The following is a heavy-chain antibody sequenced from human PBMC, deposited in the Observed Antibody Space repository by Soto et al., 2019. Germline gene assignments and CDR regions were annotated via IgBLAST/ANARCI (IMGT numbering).Heavy chain of an antibody. CDR1: GGSISSYY. V-gene: IGHV4-59*01. CDR2: IHYSGST. Sequence: QVQLQEAGPGLVKPSETLSLTCTVSGGSISSYYWSWIRQPPGKRLEWIGYIHYSGSTKYNPSLESRVIISLDTSKNQYFLQLTPVTAADTALYYCVRGFYDSSGYSAPFDSWGQGTLVTVSS. CDR3: VRGFYDSSGYSAPFDS. J-gene: IGHJ4*02. D-gene: IGHD3-22*01.